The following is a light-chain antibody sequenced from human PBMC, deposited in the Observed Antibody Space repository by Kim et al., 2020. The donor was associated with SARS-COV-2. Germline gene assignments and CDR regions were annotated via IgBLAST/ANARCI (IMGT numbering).Light chain of an antibody. J-gene: IGLJ2*01. CDR1: AMPKQY. V-gene: IGLV3-25*03. CDR2: KDN. Sequence: SPGQTARITCAGDAMPKQYAYWYQQKPGQAPVLGIYKDNERPAGIPERFSGSSSGTTVTLTISGVQAEDEADYYCQSADSSGTYVVFGGGTQLTVL. CDR3: QSADSSGTYVV.